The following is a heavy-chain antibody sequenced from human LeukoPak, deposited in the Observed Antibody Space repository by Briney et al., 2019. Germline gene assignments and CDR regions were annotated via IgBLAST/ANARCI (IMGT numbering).Heavy chain of an antibody. CDR2: ISSSSSTI. J-gene: IGHJ4*02. CDR3: ARAEYQLPESTFDY. Sequence: PGGSLRLSCAASGFTFSSYSMNWVRQAPGKGLEWVSYISSSSSTIYYADSVKGRFTISRDNAKNSLYLQMNSLRDEDTAVYYCARAEYQLPESTFDYWGQGTLVTVSS. D-gene: IGHD2-2*01. V-gene: IGHV3-48*02. CDR1: GFTFSSYS.